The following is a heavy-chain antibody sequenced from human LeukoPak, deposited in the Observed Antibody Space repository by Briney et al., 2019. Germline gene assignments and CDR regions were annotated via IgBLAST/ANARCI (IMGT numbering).Heavy chain of an antibody. D-gene: IGHD3-9*01. Sequence: ASVKVSCKASGYTFTSYDINWVRQAPGQGLEWMGWINPNSGGTNYAQKFQGRVTMTRDTSISTAYMELSRLRSDDTAVYYCARSSDTITYYDILDFFDYWGQGTLVTVSS. CDR1: GYTFTSYD. CDR2: INPNSGGT. V-gene: IGHV1-2*02. J-gene: IGHJ4*02. CDR3: ARSSDTITYYDILDFFDY.